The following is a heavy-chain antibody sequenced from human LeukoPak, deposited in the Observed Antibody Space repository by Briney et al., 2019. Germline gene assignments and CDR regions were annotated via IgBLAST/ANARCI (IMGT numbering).Heavy chain of an antibody. CDR1: GFTFSSYW. CDR2: INSDGSST. Sequence: GGSLRLSCAASGFTFSSYWMHWVRQAPGKGLVWVSRINSDGSSTSYADSVKGRFTIPRDNAKNTLYLQMNSLRAEDTAVYYCAKSDCSSTSCYSAFDYWGQGTLVTVSS. CDR3: AKSDCSSTSCYSAFDY. J-gene: IGHJ4*02. V-gene: IGHV3-74*01. D-gene: IGHD2-2*01.